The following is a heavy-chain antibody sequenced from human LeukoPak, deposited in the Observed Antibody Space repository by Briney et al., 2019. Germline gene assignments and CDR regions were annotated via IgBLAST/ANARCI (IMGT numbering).Heavy chain of an antibody. D-gene: IGHD1-1*01. Sequence: GGSLRLSCTASGFPFIEYSMNWVRQAPWKGLEWISYIGIDSGNTKYADSVRGRFTISADKAKNSLYLQMNSLRVEDTAVYYCARDHNYAFDNWGQGTLVSVAS. J-gene: IGHJ4*02. CDR1: GFPFIEYS. V-gene: IGHV3-48*01. CDR2: IGIDSGNT. CDR3: ARDHNYAFDN.